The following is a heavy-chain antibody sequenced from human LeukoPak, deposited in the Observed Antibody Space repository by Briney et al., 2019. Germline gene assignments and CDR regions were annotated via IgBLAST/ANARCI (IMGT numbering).Heavy chain of an antibody. D-gene: IGHD5-24*01. Sequence: ASVKVSCKVSAYTFTDYYMHWVQQAPGKGLEWMGLVDPEDGETIYAEKFQGRVTITADTSTDTAYMELSSLRSEDTAVYYCATDLEMATELMFDPWGQGTLVTVSS. J-gene: IGHJ5*02. CDR3: ATDLEMATELMFDP. CDR1: AYTFTDYY. CDR2: VDPEDGET. V-gene: IGHV1-69-2*01.